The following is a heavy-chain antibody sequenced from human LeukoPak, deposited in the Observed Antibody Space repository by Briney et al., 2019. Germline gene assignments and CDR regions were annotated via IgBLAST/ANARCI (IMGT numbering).Heavy chain of an antibody. D-gene: IGHD1-14*01. Sequence: GGSLRLSCAASGFTFSSYWMSWVGQAPGKGLEGVADIKQDGSEKYYVDSVKGRFTISRDNAKNSLYLQMNSLRAEDTAVYYCARTGGYRDRPRIDPWGQGTLVTVSS. CDR2: IKQDGSEK. J-gene: IGHJ5*02. CDR1: GFTFSSYW. V-gene: IGHV3-7*01. CDR3: ARTGGYRDRPRIDP.